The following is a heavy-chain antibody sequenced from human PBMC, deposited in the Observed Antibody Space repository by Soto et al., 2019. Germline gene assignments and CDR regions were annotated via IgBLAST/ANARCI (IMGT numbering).Heavy chain of an antibody. Sequence: PSETLSLTCTVSGGSISSSSYYWGWIRQPPGKGLEWIGSIYYSGSTYYNPSLKSRVTISVDTSKNQFSLKLSSVTAADTAVYYCARHGYSSSWKTLDYWGQGTLVTVSS. CDR2: IYYSGST. CDR3: ARHGYSSSWKTLDY. J-gene: IGHJ4*02. V-gene: IGHV4-39*01. CDR1: GGSISSSSYY. D-gene: IGHD6-13*01.